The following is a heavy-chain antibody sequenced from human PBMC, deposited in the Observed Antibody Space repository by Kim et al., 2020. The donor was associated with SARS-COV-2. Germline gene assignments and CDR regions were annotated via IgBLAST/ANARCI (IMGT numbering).Heavy chain of an antibody. CDR2: INSDESGT. J-gene: IGHJ4*02. V-gene: IGHV3-74*01. D-gene: IGHD1-26*01. CDR3: ARSIVGPSTDY. Sequence: GGSLRLSCAASGFTFSSYWMHWVRQAPGKGLVWVSRINSDESGTVYADSVKGRFTISRDNAKNTLYLQMNSLRAEDTAVYYCARSIVGPSTDYWGQGTLVTVSS. CDR1: GFTFSSYW.